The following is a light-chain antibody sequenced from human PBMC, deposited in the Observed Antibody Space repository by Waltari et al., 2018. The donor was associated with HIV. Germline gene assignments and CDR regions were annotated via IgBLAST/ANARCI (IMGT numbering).Light chain of an antibody. CDR1: SSNIGAGYD. CDR2: GNS. CDR3: QSYDSSLSGWV. Sequence: QSVLTQPPSVSGAPGQRVTISCTGSSSNIGAGYDVHWYQQLPGTAPKLLIYGNSQRPSWVPDRFSGSKSGTSASLAITGLQAEDEADYYCQSYDSSLSGWVFGGGTKLTVL. J-gene: IGLJ3*02. V-gene: IGLV1-40*01.